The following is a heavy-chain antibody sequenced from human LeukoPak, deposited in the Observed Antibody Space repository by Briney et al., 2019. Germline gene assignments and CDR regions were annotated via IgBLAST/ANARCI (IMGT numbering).Heavy chain of an antibody. D-gene: IGHD2-2*03. J-gene: IGHJ6*02. V-gene: IGHV4-39*01. CDR1: GGSISSSSYY. Sequence: PSETLSLTCTVSGGSISSSSYYRGWIRQPPGKGLEWIGSIYYSGSTYYNPSLKSRVTISVDTSKNQFSLKLSSVTAADTAVYYCARTTYTGYCSSTSCYEGRRERRRYYCYGMDVWGQGTTVTVSS. CDR2: IYYSGST. CDR3: ARTTYTGYCSSTSCYEGRRERRRYYCYGMDV.